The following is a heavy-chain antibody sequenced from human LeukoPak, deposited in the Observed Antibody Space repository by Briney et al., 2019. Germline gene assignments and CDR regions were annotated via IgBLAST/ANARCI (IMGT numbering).Heavy chain of an antibody. V-gene: IGHV1-2*04. Sequence: ASVKVSCKASGYTFTGYYMHWVRQAPGQGLEWMGWINPNSGGTNYAQKFQGWVTMTRDTSISTAYMELSRLRSDDTAVYYCARDRSAGCSGGSCYYWFGPWGQGTLVTVSS. CDR2: INPNSGGT. J-gene: IGHJ5*02. D-gene: IGHD2-15*01. CDR1: GYTFTGYY. CDR3: ARDRSAGCSGGSCYYWFGP.